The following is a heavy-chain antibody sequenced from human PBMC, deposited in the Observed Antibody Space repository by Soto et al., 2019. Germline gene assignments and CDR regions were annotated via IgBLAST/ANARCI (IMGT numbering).Heavy chain of an antibody. V-gene: IGHV4-59*08. CDR3: ARLPAANFFDY. Sequence: SETLSLTCTVSGGSISGYYWSWIRQPPGKGLEWIGSIYYTGITNYNPSLNSRVTISVDTSKSQFSLKLRSVTAADTAVYYCARLPAANFFDYWGQGTLVTVSS. CDR1: GGSISGYY. D-gene: IGHD2-15*01. CDR2: IYYTGIT. J-gene: IGHJ4*02.